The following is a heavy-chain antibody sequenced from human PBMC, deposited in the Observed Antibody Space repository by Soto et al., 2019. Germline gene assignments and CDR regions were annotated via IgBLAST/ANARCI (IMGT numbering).Heavy chain of an antibody. J-gene: IGHJ5*02. D-gene: IGHD3-9*01. CDR2: ISGSGGST. Sequence: EVQLLESGGGLVQPGGSLRLSCAASGFTFSSYAMSWVRQAPGKGLEWVSAISGSGGSTYYADSVKGRFTISRDNSKNTLYLQMTSLRAEDTAVYYCAKDRPSPVRYFDLPVPDPWGQGTLVTVSS. CDR1: GFTFSSYA. V-gene: IGHV3-23*01. CDR3: AKDRPSPVRYFDLPVPDP.